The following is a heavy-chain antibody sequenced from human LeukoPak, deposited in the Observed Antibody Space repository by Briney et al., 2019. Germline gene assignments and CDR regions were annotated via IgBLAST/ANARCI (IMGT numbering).Heavy chain of an antibody. D-gene: IGHD3-10*01. J-gene: IGHJ4*02. Sequence: PGGSLRLSRAASGFTFSSYAMSGVRQAAGKGREWVSSISSSGGSTSYADSVKGRFTISRDYSKSTLYLQMNSLRAEDTAVYYCAKDLYAYGTTPLDYWGQGTLVTVSS. CDR2: ISSSGGST. V-gene: IGHV3-23*01. CDR3: AKDLYAYGTTPLDY. CDR1: GFTFSSYA.